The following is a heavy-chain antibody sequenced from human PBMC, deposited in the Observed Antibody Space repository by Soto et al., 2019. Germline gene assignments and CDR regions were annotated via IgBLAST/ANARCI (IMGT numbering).Heavy chain of an antibody. V-gene: IGHV3-23*01. CDR3: ARDTDILTGSDAFDI. J-gene: IGHJ3*02. D-gene: IGHD3-9*01. CDR2: ISGSGGST. Sequence: GGSLRLSCAASGFTFSSYAMSWVRQAPGKGLEWVSAISGSGGSTYYADSVKGRFTISRDSAKNSLYLQMNSLRAEDTAVYYCARDTDILTGSDAFDIWGQGTMVTVSS. CDR1: GFTFSSYA.